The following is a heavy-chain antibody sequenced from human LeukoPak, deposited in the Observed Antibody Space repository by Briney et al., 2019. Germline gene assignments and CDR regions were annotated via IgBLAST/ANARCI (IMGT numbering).Heavy chain of an antibody. CDR3: ARRRRDGYKRFDY. CDR2: MNHSGST. D-gene: IGHD5-24*01. V-gene: IGHV4-34*01. J-gene: IGHJ4*02. Sequence: SETLSLTCAVYGGSFSGYYWSWIRQPPGKGLEWIGEMNHSGSTNYNPSLKSRVTISVDTSKNQFSLKLTSVTAADTAVYYCARRRRDGYKRFDYWGQGTLVTVSS. CDR1: GGSFSGYY.